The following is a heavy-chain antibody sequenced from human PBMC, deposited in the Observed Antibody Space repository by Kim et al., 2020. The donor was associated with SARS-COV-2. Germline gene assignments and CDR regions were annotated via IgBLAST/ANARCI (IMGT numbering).Heavy chain of an antibody. Sequence: SETLSLTCAVYGESFSGHYWSWIRRPPGKGLEWIGEINHSGSTNYNPSFKSRVTISVDTSKNQSPLKVTSLTAADTAVYYCARGRTGVVPSPILGLGPFWTYFGMDVWGRGATVTVSS. V-gene: IGHV4-34*01. D-gene: IGHD2-2*02. J-gene: IGHJ6*04. CDR2: INHSGST. CDR3: ARGRTGVVPSPILGLGPFWTYFGMDV. CDR1: GESFSGHY.